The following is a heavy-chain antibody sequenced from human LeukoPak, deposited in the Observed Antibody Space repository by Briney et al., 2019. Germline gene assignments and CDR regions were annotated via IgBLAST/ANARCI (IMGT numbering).Heavy chain of an antibody. V-gene: IGHV4-59*01. CDR1: GGSISSYY. Sequence: PSETLSLTCTVSGGSISSYYWSWIRQPPGKGLEWIGYIYYSGSTNYNPSLKSRVTISVDTSKNQFSLKLCSVTAADTAVYYCARDRGYSSSWYYSASLVDVYYYYGMDVWGQGTTVTVSS. CDR2: IYYSGST. D-gene: IGHD6-13*01. CDR3: ARDRGYSSSWYYSASLVDVYYYYGMDV. J-gene: IGHJ6*02.